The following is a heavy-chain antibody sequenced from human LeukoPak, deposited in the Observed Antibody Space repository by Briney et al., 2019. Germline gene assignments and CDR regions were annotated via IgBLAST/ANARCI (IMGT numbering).Heavy chain of an antibody. CDR2: INSDGTTT. Sequence: GGSLRLSCAASGFTFSSYWMHWVRQAPGEGLVWVSRINSDGTTTNYGDSVEGRFTISRDNAKNILYLQMSSLRHDDTAVYYCVRYTDDSSGYYYFDYRGQGTLVTVSS. D-gene: IGHD3-22*01. CDR1: GFTFSSYW. J-gene: IGHJ4*02. V-gene: IGHV3-74*01. CDR3: VRYTDDSSGYYYFDY.